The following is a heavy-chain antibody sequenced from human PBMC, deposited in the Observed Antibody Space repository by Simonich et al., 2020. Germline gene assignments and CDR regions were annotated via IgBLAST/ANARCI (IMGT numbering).Heavy chain of an antibody. CDR2: ISGSGGST. V-gene: IGHV3-23*01. CDR1: GFTFSSYA. J-gene: IGHJ3*02. D-gene: IGHD3-22*01. Sequence: GGGLVQPGGSLRLSCAASGFTFSSYAMSWVRQAPGKGLEWVSAISGSGGSTYYADSVKGRFTITRDNSKNTLYLQMNSRRAEDTAVYYCAKDLGEGITMMVVVIDAFDIWGQGTMVTVSS. CDR3: AKDLGEGITMMVVVIDAFDI.